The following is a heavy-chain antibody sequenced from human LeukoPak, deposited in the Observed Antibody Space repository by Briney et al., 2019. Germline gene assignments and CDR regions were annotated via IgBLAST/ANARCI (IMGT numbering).Heavy chain of an antibody. J-gene: IGHJ4*02. Sequence: GGSLRLSCAASGFVFSSYWMHWVRQVPGRGLVWVSRIYTDGSYTNYADSVKGRFTISRDNAKNTLSLHMNSLRAEDMGVYYCARGDDESLDHWGQGTPVTVSS. CDR3: ARGDDESLDH. CDR2: IYTDGSYT. V-gene: IGHV3-74*01. CDR1: GFVFSSYW. D-gene: IGHD3-16*01.